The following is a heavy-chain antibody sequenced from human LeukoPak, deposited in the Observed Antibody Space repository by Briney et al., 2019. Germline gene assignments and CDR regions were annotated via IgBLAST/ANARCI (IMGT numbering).Heavy chain of an antibody. CDR3: ARSNDAFDT. CDR2: IYSGGST. D-gene: IGHD5/OR15-5a*01. J-gene: IGHJ3*02. V-gene: IGHV3-53*01. CDR1: GFTASSNY. Sequence: PGGSLRLSCAASGFTASSNYMNWVRQAPGKGLEWVSIIYSGGSTFYADSVKGRFTISRDNSKNTLFLQMNSLRAEDTAVYYCARSNDAFDTWGQGTMVTVSS.